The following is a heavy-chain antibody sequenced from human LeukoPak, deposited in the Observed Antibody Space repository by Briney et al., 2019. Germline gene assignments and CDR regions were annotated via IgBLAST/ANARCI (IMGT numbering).Heavy chain of an antibody. CDR2: ISSSSSYT. J-gene: IGHJ4*02. V-gene: IGHV3-11*03. Sequence: GGSLRLSCAASGXTFSDYYMSWIRQAPGKGLEWVSYISSSSSYTNYADSVKGRFTISRDNAKNSLYLQMNSLRAEDTAVYYCARAASASSPDYWGQGTLVTVSS. D-gene: IGHD5-18*01. CDR3: ARAASASSPDY. CDR1: GXTFSDYY.